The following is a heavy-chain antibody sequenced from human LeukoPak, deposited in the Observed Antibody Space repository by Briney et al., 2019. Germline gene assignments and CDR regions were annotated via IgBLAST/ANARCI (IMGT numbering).Heavy chain of an antibody. CDR1: GGSIKSSNW. CDR3: ARVSSGATTVDY. J-gene: IGHJ4*02. V-gene: IGHV4-4*02. D-gene: IGHD1-26*01. CDR2: IYHSGST. Sequence: PGGSLRLSCAVSGGSIKSSNWWSWVRQPPGKGLEWIGEIYHSGSTNYNPSLKSRVTISVDKSKNQFSLKLSSVIAADTAVYYCARVSSGATTVDYWGQGTLVTVSS.